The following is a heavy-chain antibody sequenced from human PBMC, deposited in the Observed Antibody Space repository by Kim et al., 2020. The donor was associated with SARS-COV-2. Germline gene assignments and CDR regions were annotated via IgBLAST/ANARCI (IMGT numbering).Heavy chain of an antibody. CDR3: ARARLWGGRYSSGWFFDY. J-gene: IGHJ4*02. D-gene: IGHD6-19*01. V-gene: IGHV3-23*01. Sequence: GGSLRLSCAASGFTYSSYAMSWVRQAPGKGLEWVSAISGSGGSTYYADSVKGRFTISRDNSKNTLYLQMNSLRAEDTAIYYCARARLWGGRYSSGWFFDYWGQGTLVTVSS. CDR2: ISGSGGST. CDR1: GFTYSSYA.